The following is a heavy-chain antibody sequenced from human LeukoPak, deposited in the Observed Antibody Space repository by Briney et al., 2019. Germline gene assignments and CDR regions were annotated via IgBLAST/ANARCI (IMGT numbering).Heavy chain of an antibody. CDR3: ARDPSPGGMDV. V-gene: IGHV3-30-3*01. CDR2: ISYDGSNK. CDR1: GFTFSSYA. Sequence: GRSLILSCAASGFTFSSYAMHWVRQAPGKGLEWVAVISYDGSNKYYADSVKGRFTISRDNSKNTLYLQMNSLRAEDTAAYYCARDPSPGGMDVWGQGTTVTVSS. J-gene: IGHJ6*02.